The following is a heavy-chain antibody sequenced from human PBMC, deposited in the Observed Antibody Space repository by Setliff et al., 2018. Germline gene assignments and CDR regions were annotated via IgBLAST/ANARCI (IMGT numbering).Heavy chain of an antibody. CDR1: GGSFSGYQ. CDR2: MYYSGST. J-gene: IGHJ4*02. Sequence: TSKTLSLTCVVYGGSFSGYQWSWIRQPPGKGLEWIGSMYYSGSTYYNPSLKGRVTLSVDTTKNQFSLKLTSMTAADTAVYFCARHLLVQGTYHFDYWGQGSPVTVSS. D-gene: IGHD3-10*01. CDR3: ARHLLVQGTYHFDY. V-gene: IGHV4-34*01.